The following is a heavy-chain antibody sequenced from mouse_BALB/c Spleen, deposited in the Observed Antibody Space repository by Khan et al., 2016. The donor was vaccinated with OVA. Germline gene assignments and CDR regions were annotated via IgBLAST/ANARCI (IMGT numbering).Heavy chain of an antibody. Sequence: QVQLQQSGPELVRPGASVKMSCKASGYTFTSFWIHWVKQRPGQGLEWIGMIDPSKSETRLNQKFKDKATLNVDKSYNTAYMQLSRLKSEDSAVYYCARGGYGSPFAYWGQGTLVTVSA. D-gene: IGHD1-1*01. J-gene: IGHJ3*01. CDR1: GYTFTSFW. CDR2: IDPSKSET. V-gene: IGHV1S127*01. CDR3: ARGGYGSPFAY.